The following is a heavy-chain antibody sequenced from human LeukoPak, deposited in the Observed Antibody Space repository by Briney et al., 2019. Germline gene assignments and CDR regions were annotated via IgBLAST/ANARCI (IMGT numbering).Heavy chain of an antibody. V-gene: IGHV4-59*01. D-gene: IGHD5-18*01. Sequence: PSETLSLTCTVSGGSISSYYWSWIRQPPGKGLEWIGYIYYSGSTNYNPSLKSRVTISVDTSKNQFSLKLSSVTAADTAVYYCARGFVDTAIVTGPYYYYGMDVWGQGTTVTVSS. CDR1: GGSISSYY. CDR3: ARGFVDTAIVTGPYYYYGMDV. J-gene: IGHJ6*02. CDR2: IYYSGST.